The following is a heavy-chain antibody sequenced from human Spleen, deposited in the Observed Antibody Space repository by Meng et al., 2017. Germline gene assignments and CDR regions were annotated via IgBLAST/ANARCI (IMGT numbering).Heavy chain of an antibody. CDR1: GLSFSDYY. V-gene: IGHV3-11*04. CDR2: ISSSGTTI. Sequence: GESLKISCAASGLSFSDYYMSWIRQAPGKGLEWVSHISSSGTTIYYADSVKGRFTISRDNAKNSLYLQMNSLRAEDTAVYYCARDRNDDYWGQGTLVTVSS. CDR3: ARDRNDDY. J-gene: IGHJ4*02.